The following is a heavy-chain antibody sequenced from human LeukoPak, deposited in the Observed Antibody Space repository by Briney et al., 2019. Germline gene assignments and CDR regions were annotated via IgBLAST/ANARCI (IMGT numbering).Heavy chain of an antibody. D-gene: IGHD4-11*01. CDR1: GGSFSGYS. Sequence: PSETLSLTCAVYGGSFSGYSWSWIRQPPGKGLEWIGEINHSVSTNYNPSLKSRVTMSVDTSKNQFSLKLTSVTAADTAVYYCARVARWIYSNYGVWFDPWGQGTLVTVSS. V-gene: IGHV4-34*01. CDR2: INHSVST. CDR3: ARVARWIYSNYGVWFDP. J-gene: IGHJ5*02.